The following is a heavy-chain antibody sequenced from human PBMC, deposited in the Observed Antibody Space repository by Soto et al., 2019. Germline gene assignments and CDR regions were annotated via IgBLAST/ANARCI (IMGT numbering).Heavy chain of an antibody. J-gene: IGHJ6*02. V-gene: IGHV1-18*01. D-gene: IGHD3-22*01. CDR1: GYTFTSYG. Sequence: QVQLVQSGAEVKKPGASVKVSCKASGYTFTSYGITWVRQAPGQGLEWLGWISPYDGYTNYAQILQGRVYMTTDTSTKTAYMELRSLRSDDTAMYYCARGGYYDSSGSHNYHYSGMNVWGQGTTVTVSS. CDR2: ISPYDGYT. CDR3: ARGGYYDSSGSHNYHYSGMNV.